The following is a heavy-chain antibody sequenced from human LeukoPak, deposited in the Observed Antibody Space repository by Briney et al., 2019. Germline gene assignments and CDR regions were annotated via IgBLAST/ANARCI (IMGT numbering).Heavy chain of an antibody. CDR1: GGSFSGYY. D-gene: IGHD3-9*01. V-gene: IGHV4-34*01. J-gene: IGHJ4*02. Sequence: PSETLSLTCAVYGGSFSGYYWSWIRQPPGKGLEWIGEINHSGSTNYNPSLKSRVTISVDTSKNQFSLKLSSVTAADMAVYYCARGYDILTGFRGSRHHRFDYWGQGTLVTVSS. CDR3: ARGYDILTGFRGSRHHRFDY. CDR2: INHSGST.